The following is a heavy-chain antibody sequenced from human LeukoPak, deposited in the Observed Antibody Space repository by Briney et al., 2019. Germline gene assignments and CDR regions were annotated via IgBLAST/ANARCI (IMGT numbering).Heavy chain of an antibody. CDR3: ARDSSGVDADY. D-gene: IGHD1-14*01. J-gene: IGHJ4*02. CDR2: ISGYSGNT. CDR1: GYTFTSYA. V-gene: IGHV1-18*01. Sequence: GASVKVSCKASGYTFTSYAMNWVRQAPGQGLEWMGWISGYSGNTNYAQKLQGRVTMTTDTSTSTAYMELRSLRSDDTAMYYCARDSSGVDADYWGQGTLVTISS.